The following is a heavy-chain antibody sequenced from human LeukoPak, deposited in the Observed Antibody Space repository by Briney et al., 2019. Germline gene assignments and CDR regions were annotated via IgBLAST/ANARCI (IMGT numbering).Heavy chain of an antibody. CDR1: GYTFTGYY. J-gene: IGHJ5*01. CDR2: VNPNSGDT. Sequence: ASVKVSCKVSGYTFTGYYLHWVRQAPGQGLEWMGCVNPNSGDTNYAQKFQGSVTMTRDTSISTVYMELSRLRSDDTAVYYCARASGSYWWFDSWGQGTLVTVSS. CDR3: ARASGSYWWFDS. D-gene: IGHD1-26*01. V-gene: IGHV1-2*02.